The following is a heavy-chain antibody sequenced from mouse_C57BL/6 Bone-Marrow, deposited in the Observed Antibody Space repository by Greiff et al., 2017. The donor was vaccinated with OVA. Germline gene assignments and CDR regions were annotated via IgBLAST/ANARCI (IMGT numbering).Heavy chain of an antibody. CDR1: GYSITSGYY. CDR2: ISYDGSN. V-gene: IGHV3-6*01. Sequence: DVKLVESGPGLVKPSQSLSLTCSVPGYSITSGYYWNWIRQFPGNKLEWMGYISYDGSNNYNPSLKNRISITRDTSKNQFFLKLNSVTTEDTATYYCARYGNSWFAYWGQGTLVTVSA. J-gene: IGHJ3*01. CDR3: ARYGNSWFAY. D-gene: IGHD2-1*01.